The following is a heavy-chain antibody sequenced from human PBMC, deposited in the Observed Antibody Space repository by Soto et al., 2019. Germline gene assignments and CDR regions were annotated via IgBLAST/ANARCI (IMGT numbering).Heavy chain of an antibody. CDR3: SNSAPDYSVILPGLYYYLDL. V-gene: IGHV3-15*01. J-gene: IGHJ6*02. Sequence: GGSLRLSCAASGFTFRNAWMSWVRQAPGKGLEWVGRIKSKTDGWTADYAAPVKGRFTISSDDSKNTLYQQMNSLKTEDTAVYSCSNSAPDYSVILPGLYYYLDLWGRGTTVTVSS. D-gene: IGHD3-10*02. CDR2: IKSKTDGWTA. CDR1: GFTFRNAW.